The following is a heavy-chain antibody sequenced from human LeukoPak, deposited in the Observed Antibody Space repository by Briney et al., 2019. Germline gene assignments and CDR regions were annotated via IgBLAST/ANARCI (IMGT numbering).Heavy chain of an antibody. Sequence: SVKVSCKASGGTFSSYAISWVRPAPGQGLEWMGRIIPILGIANYAQKFQGRVTITADKSTSTAYMELSSLRSEDTAVYYCARGSYGDYDFDYWGQGTLVTVSS. CDR3: ARGSYGDYDFDY. V-gene: IGHV1-69*04. CDR1: GGTFSSYA. J-gene: IGHJ4*02. CDR2: IIPILGIA. D-gene: IGHD4-17*01.